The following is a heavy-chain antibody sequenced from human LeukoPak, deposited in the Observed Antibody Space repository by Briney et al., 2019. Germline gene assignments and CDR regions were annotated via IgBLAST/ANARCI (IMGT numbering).Heavy chain of an antibody. CDR1: GGTFSSYA. CDR3: ARASHNYYGSGSYEDY. CDR2: IIPIFGTA. D-gene: IGHD3-10*01. Sequence: SVKVSCKASGGTFSSYAISWVRQAPGQGLEWMGRIIPIFGTANCAQKFQGRVTITTDESTSTAYMELSSLRSEDTAVYYCARASHNYYGSGSYEDYWGQGTLVTVSS. V-gene: IGHV1-69*05. J-gene: IGHJ4*02.